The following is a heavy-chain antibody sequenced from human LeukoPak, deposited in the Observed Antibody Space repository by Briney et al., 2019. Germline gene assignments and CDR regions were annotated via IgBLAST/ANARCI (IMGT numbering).Heavy chain of an antibody. D-gene: IGHD4-11*01. V-gene: IGHV4-34*01. CDR3: ARVEASYSNYRCYYGMDV. J-gene: IGHJ6*02. Sequence: SETLTLACVVYGGSFSSYYWSWIRQPPGKGLEWIGEINHSGSTNYNPSLKSRVTISVDTSKNQFSLKLSSVTAADTAVYYCARVEASYSNYRCYYGMDVWGQGTTVTVSS. CDR1: GGSFSSYY. CDR2: INHSGST.